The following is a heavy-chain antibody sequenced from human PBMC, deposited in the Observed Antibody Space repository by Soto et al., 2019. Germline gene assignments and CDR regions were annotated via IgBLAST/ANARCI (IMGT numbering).Heavy chain of an antibody. Sequence: PGGSLRLSCAASGFDFSTYAMSWVRQAPGKGLEWVSAISGSGGSTYYADSVKGRFTISRDNSKNTLYLQMNSLRAEDTAVYYCANLDYDSSGYRYDAFDIWGQGTMVTVSS. J-gene: IGHJ3*02. V-gene: IGHV3-23*01. D-gene: IGHD3-22*01. CDR1: GFDFSTYA. CDR2: ISGSGGST. CDR3: ANLDYDSSGYRYDAFDI.